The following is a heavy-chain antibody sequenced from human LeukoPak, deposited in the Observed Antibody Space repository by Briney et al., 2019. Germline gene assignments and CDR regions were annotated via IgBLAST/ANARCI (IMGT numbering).Heavy chain of an antibody. CDR1: GASISNYY. V-gene: IGHV4-39*01. J-gene: IGHJ4*02. CDR3: TSRRDYRTFDY. CDR2: IYYSGST. D-gene: IGHD1-14*01. Sequence: SETLSLTCTVSGASISNYYWGWIRQPPGKGLEWIGSIYYSGSTYYNPSLKSRVTISVDASKNQFSLKMSSVTAADTAVYYRTSRRDYRTFDYWGQGTLVTVSS.